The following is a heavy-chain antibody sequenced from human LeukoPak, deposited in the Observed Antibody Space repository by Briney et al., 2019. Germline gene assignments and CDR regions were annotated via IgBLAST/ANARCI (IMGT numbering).Heavy chain of an antibody. CDR1: GGSISSGGYS. Sequence: PSETLSLTCAVSGGSISSGGYSWSWIRQPPGKGLQWIGYVYHTGSTYYNPSLRSRVTISMDKSKNQFFLKLSSVTAADTAVYYCARYGGGWFDPWGQGTLVTVSS. V-gene: IGHV4-30-2*01. CDR3: ARYGGGWFDP. J-gene: IGHJ5*02. CDR2: VYHTGST. D-gene: IGHD3-10*01.